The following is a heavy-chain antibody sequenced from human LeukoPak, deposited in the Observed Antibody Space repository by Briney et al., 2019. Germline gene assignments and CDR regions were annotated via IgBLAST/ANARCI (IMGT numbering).Heavy chain of an antibody. D-gene: IGHD2-2*01. CDR3: ARQGLYSPFLGTSVWYYMDV. Sequence: PSETLSLTCAVYGGSFSGYYWSWIRQPPGKGLEWIGEINHSGSTNYNPSLKSRVTISVDTSKNQFSLKLSSVTAADTAVYYCARQGLYSPFLGTSVWYYMDVWGKGTTVTISS. J-gene: IGHJ6*03. CDR1: GGSFSGYY. CDR2: INHSGST. V-gene: IGHV4-34*01.